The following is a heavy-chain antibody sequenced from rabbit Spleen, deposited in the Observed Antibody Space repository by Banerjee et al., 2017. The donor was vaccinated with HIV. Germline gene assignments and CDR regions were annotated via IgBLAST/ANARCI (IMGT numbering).Heavy chain of an antibody. V-gene: IGHV1S47*01. CDR2: IYPDYGTT. CDR1: GFDFSNYG. D-gene: IGHD2-1*01. J-gene: IGHJ4*01. CDR3: VRDQAGDADYGPYYLNL. Sequence: QEQLVESGGGLVQPGGSLKLSCKASGFDFSNYGVSWVRQAPGKGLEWIAYIYPDYGTTDYANWVNGRFTISLDNAQNTVFLQMTSLTAADTATYFCVRDQAGDADYGPYYLNLWGQGTLVTVS.